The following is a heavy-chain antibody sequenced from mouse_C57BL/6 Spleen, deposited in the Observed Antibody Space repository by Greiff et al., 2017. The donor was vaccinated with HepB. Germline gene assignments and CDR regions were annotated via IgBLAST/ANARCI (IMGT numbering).Heavy chain of an antibody. CDR3: ASGIYYDGSSYGY. D-gene: IGHD1-1*01. Sequence: VQLQQSGPVLVKPGPSVKISCKASGFTFTDYYMPWVKQSRGKSLEWIGLVYPYNGGTSYHQRFKGRATMTVDTSSSTAYMELSSLTSEDSAVYYCASGIYYDGSSYGYWGQGTTVTVSS. CDR1: GFTFTDYY. J-gene: IGHJ2*01. V-gene: IGHV1-36*01. CDR2: VYPYNGGT.